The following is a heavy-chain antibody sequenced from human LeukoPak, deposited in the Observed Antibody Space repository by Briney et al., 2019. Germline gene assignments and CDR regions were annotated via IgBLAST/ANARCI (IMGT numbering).Heavy chain of an antibody. J-gene: IGHJ4*02. D-gene: IGHD6-6*01. V-gene: IGHV4-34*01. CDR3: AREYSTSSTSFDH. CDR2: INHSGST. Sequence: SETLSLTCAVYGGSFSGHYWSWIRQSPGKGLEWIGEINHSGSTNYNPSLKSRVTISRDTSKIQFSLKLSSVTAADTAVYHCAREYSTSSTSFDHWGQGTLVTVSS. CDR1: GGSFSGHY.